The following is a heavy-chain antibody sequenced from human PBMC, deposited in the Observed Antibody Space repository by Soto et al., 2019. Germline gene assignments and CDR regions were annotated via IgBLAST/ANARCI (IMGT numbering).Heavy chain of an antibody. V-gene: IGHV4-30-4*01. CDR3: ARESIPLTTDWYFDL. Sequence: QVQLQESGPGLVKPSQTLSLTCTVSGGSISGGVYYWRWIRQPPGKGLEWIGYIFDSGSTYYNPSLKSPFTISVDTSNNQFSLRLSSVTAADTAVYYCARESIPLTTDWYFDLWGRGTLVTVSS. CDR2: IFDSGST. CDR1: GGSISGGVYY. J-gene: IGHJ2*01. D-gene: IGHD4-17*01.